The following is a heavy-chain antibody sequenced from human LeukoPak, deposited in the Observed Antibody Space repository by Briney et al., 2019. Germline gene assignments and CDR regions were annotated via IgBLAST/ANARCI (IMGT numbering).Heavy chain of an antibody. Sequence: SETLSLTCSVSGSSISGHYWGWIRQPPGKTLEWIGYFYFGESSNYNPSLKSRVSMSVDTSNNQFSLKLSSVTAADTAVYYCAREGVTHNWFDPWGQGTLVTVSS. CDR3: AREGVTHNWFDP. D-gene: IGHD4-11*01. J-gene: IGHJ5*02. CDR2: FYFGESS. V-gene: IGHV4-59*11. CDR1: GSSISGHY.